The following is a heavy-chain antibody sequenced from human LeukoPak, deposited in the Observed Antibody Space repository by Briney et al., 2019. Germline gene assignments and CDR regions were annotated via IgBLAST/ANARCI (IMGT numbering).Heavy chain of an antibody. CDR1: GFTFSNAW. V-gene: IGHV3-15*01. Sequence: GGSLRLSCAASGFTFSNAWTSWVRQAPGKGLEWVGRIKSKTDGGTTDYAAPVKGRFTISRDDSKNTLYLQMNSLKTEDTAVYYCTTTWRIQLWLIWGQGTLVTVSS. CDR3: TTTWRIQLWLI. CDR2: IKSKTDGGTT. J-gene: IGHJ4*02. D-gene: IGHD5-18*01.